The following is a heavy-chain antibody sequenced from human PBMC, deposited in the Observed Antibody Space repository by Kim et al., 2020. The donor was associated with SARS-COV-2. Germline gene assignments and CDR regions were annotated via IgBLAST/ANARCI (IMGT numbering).Heavy chain of an antibody. D-gene: IGHD2-15*01. J-gene: IGHJ6*02. Sequence: GGSLRLSCAASGFTFSRYGTNWVRQAPGKGLEWVADISSSSSNKYYADSVKGRFTISRDNSKNSLYLQMNSLRDEDTAVYYCAKDPLFAIGVVVIAQGMDFWGQGTTVIVSS. CDR2: ISSSSSNK. CDR3: AKDPLFAIGVVVIAQGMDF. CDR1: GFTFSRYG. V-gene: IGHV3-48*02.